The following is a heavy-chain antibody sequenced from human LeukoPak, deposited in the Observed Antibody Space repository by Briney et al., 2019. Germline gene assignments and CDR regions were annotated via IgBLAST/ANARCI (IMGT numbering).Heavy chain of an antibody. CDR2: IRYDGSSK. Sequence: GGSLRLSCAASGFTFSSYGMHWVRQAPGKGLEWVALIRYDGSSKYYADSVTGRFTISRDNSKNTLYLQMNSLRGEDTAVYYCAKDRGNSFYYGMDLWGQGTTVTVSS. J-gene: IGHJ6*02. CDR3: AKDRGNSFYYGMDL. CDR1: GFTFSSYG. V-gene: IGHV3-30*02. D-gene: IGHD3-10*01.